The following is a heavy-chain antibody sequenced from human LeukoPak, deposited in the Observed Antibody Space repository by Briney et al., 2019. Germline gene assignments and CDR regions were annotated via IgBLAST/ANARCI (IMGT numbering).Heavy chain of an antibody. Sequence: PGGSLRLSCAASGFAFSSYAMSWVRQSPGEGLEGVSAIRCSGSSKSYAASVKGRFTISRDNSKNTLYLQMNSLRAEDTAVYYCAKVYYYGSGSYYNDAFDIWGQGTMVTVSS. V-gene: IGHV3-23*01. CDR1: GFAFSSYA. CDR3: AKVYYYGSGSYYNDAFDI. D-gene: IGHD3-10*01. CDR2: IRCSGSSK. J-gene: IGHJ3*02.